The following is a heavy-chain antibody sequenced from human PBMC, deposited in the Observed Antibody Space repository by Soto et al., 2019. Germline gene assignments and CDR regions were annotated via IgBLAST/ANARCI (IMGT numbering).Heavy chain of an antibody. CDR2: ISYDGSTK. CDR1: GFTFSSYA. J-gene: IGHJ6*02. Sequence: QVQLVESGGGVVQPGRSLSLSCAASGFTFSSYAMHWVRQAPGKGLEWVAVISYDGSTKYYADSVKGRFTISRDNSKNTLFLQMNSLRPEDTAVYYCARRGYGMDVWGQGTTVTVSS. V-gene: IGHV3-30-3*01. CDR3: ARRGYGMDV.